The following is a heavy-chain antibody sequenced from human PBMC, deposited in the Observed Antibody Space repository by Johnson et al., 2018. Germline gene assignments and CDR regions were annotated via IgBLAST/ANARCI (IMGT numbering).Heavy chain of an antibody. D-gene: IGHD2-15*01. CDR1: GFTFGDYA. V-gene: IGHV3-49*03. Sequence: VQLVQSGGGLVQXGRSXRLXCTASGFTFGDYAMSWFRQAPGKGRERVGFIRSKAYGGTSAYAASVKGRFTSSRDDSKSIAYLQMKSLKTEDKAVYYCSRSRGGRLPDYYYYYMDVWCKGTAVTVSS. CDR2: IRSKAYGGTS. J-gene: IGHJ6*03. CDR3: SRSRGGRLPDYYYYYMDV.